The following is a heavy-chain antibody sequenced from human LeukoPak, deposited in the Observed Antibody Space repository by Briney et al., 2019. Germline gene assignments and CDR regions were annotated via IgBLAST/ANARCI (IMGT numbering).Heavy chain of an antibody. V-gene: IGHV1-69*05. CDR2: IIPIFRTP. J-gene: IGHJ6*03. CDR1: GGTFSTYA. D-gene: IGHD3-22*01. CDR3: ARASREYYYDSGGYAMDV. Sequence: ASVKVSCKPSGGTFSTYAINWVRQAPGQGLEWMGGIIPIFRTPNYAQTFQGRVTITTDESASTAHMELSSLRSEDTALYYCARASREYYYDSGGYAMDVWGRGTTVTVSS.